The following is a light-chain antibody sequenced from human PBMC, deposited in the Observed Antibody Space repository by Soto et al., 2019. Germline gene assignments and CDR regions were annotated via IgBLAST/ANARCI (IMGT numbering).Light chain of an antibody. CDR1: SSDVGGYNY. CDR2: EVS. CDR3: SSYTSSSLEV. Sequence: QAVLTQPASVSGSPGQSITISCTGTSSDVGGYNYVSWYQQHPGKAPKLMIYEVSNRPSGVSNRFSGSKSGNTASLTSSGLQAEDEADYYCSSYTSSSLEVFGGGTKLTVL. V-gene: IGLV2-14*01. J-gene: IGLJ2*01.